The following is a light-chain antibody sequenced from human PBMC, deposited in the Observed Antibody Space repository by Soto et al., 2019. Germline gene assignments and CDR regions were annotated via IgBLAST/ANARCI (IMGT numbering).Light chain of an antibody. CDR2: GIS. Sequence: EIVMTQSPATLSVSPGERATLSCRAGQSVSSNLAWYQQKPGQAPRLLIYGISTRATGISARFSGSGSGTEFTLTISSLQSEDFAVYYCQQHNKWPLTFGQGTRLENK. J-gene: IGKJ5*01. V-gene: IGKV3-15*01. CDR1: QSVSSN. CDR3: QQHNKWPLT.